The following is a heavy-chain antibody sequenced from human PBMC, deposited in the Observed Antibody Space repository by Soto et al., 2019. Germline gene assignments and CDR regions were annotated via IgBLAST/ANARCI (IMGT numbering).Heavy chain of an antibody. V-gene: IGHV3-23*01. CDR3: AKVWEEYSNYGSLDY. CDR1: GFTFSSYA. D-gene: IGHD4-4*01. J-gene: IGHJ4*02. CDR2: ISGSGGST. Sequence: GGSLRLSCAASGFTFSSYAMSWVRQAPGKGLEWVSAISGSGGSTYYADSVKGRFTISRDNSKNTLYLQMNSLGAEDTAVYYCAKVWEEYSNYGSLDYWGQGTLVTVSS.